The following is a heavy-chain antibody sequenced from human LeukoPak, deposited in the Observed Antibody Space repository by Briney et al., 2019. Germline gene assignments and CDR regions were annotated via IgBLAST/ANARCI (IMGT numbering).Heavy chain of an antibody. CDR1: GYTFTGYY. D-gene: IGHD6-13*01. V-gene: IGHV1-2*02. Sequence: GASVKVSCKASGYTFTGYYMHWVRQAPGQGLEWMGWTNPNSGGTNYAQKFQGRVTMTRDTSISTAYMELSRLRSDDTAVYYCAMSIAAAGKEIYFDYWGQGTLVTVSS. J-gene: IGHJ4*02. CDR2: TNPNSGGT. CDR3: AMSIAAAGKEIYFDY.